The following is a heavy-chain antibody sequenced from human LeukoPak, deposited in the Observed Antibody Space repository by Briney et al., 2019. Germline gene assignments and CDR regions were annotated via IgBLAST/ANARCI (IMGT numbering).Heavy chain of an antibody. Sequence: GGSLRLSCAASEFTFSSYSMHWVRQAPGKWLEWVSSISTGSHYIYYADSVKGRFTISRDNAENSLYLQMNVLRAEDTAVYYCAKIERWLVHGFDLWGRGTLVTVSS. CDR2: ISTGSHYI. CDR3: AKIERWLVHGFDL. V-gene: IGHV3-21*01. J-gene: IGHJ2*01. CDR1: EFTFSSYS. D-gene: IGHD6-19*01.